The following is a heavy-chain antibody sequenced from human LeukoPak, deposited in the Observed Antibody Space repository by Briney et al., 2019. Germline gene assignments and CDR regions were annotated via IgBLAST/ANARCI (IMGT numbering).Heavy chain of an antibody. D-gene: IGHD2-2*01. CDR3: AREGAWGNYCSSTSCPIPY. Sequence: SVKVSCKASGGTFSSYAISWVRQAPGQGLEWMGRIIPILGIANYAQKFQGRVTITADKSTSTAYMELSSLRSDDTAVYYCAREGAWGNYCSSTSCPIPYWGQGTLVTVSS. CDR2: IIPILGIA. J-gene: IGHJ4*02. V-gene: IGHV1-69*04. CDR1: GGTFSSYA.